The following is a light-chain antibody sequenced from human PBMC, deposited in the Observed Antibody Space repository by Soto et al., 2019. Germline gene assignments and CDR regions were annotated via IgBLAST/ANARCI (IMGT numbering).Light chain of an antibody. CDR3: SSYTSDNRDYV. J-gene: IGLJ1*01. CDR1: SSDVGAYTS. Sequence: QSVLAQPASVSGSPGQSISISCTGSSSDVGAYTSVSWYQQHPGKAPKLMIYEVSNRPSGVSRRFSGSKSGNTASLTISGLRAEDEAHYYCSSYTSDNRDYVFGTGTKVTVL. V-gene: IGLV2-14*01. CDR2: EVS.